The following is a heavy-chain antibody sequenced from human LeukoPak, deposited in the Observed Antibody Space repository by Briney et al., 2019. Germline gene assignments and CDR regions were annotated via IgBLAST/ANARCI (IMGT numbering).Heavy chain of an antibody. CDR3: ARDSLAATMDY. Sequence: GASVKVSCKASGGTFSSYAISWVRQAPGQGLEWMGGIIPIFGTANYAQRFQGRVTITADESTSTAYMELSNLRSEDTAVYYCARDSLAATMDYWGQGTLVTVPS. CDR1: GGTFSSYA. V-gene: IGHV1-69*13. CDR2: IIPIFGTA. J-gene: IGHJ4*02. D-gene: IGHD5-24*01.